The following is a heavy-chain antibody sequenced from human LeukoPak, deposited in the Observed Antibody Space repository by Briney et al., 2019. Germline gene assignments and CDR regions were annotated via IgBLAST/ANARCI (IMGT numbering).Heavy chain of an antibody. CDR3: ASGPLELDY. CDR2: IYYSGST. D-gene: IGHD1-1*01. CDR1: GGSISSHY. J-gene: IGHJ4*02. Sequence: SETLSLTCTVSGGSISSHYWSWIRQPAGKGLEWIGYIYYSGSTNYNPSLKSRVTISVDTSKNQFSLKLSSVTAADTAVYYCASGPLELDYWGQGTLVTVSS. V-gene: IGHV4-59*11.